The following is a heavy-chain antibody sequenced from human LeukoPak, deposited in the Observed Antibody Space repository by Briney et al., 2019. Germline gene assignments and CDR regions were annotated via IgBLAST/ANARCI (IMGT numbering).Heavy chain of an antibody. CDR2: ISDRGDNT. D-gene: IGHD5-24*01. V-gene: IGHV3-23*01. J-gene: IGHJ4*02. CDR3: AKRHGGYFDY. Sequence: GGSLRLSCAASGFTFSAYGMTWVRQAPGKGLEWVSHISDRGDNTYYADSVKGRFTISRDNSKNTLYLQMNSLRAEDTAVYYCAKRHGGYFDYWGQGTLVTVSS. CDR1: GFTFSAYG.